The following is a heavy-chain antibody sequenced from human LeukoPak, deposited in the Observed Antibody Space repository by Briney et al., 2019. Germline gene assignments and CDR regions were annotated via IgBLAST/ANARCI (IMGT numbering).Heavy chain of an antibody. V-gene: IGHV1-8*03. CDR3: AREGIAAAAFDY. D-gene: IGHD6-13*01. CDR2: MNPNSGNT. J-gene: IGHJ4*02. Sequence: ASVKVSCKASGYTFTSYDINWVGQATGQGLEWMGWMNPNSGNTGYAQKFQGRVTITRNTSISTAYMELSSLRSEDTAVYYCAREGIAAAAFDYWGQGTLVTVSS. CDR1: GYTFTSYD.